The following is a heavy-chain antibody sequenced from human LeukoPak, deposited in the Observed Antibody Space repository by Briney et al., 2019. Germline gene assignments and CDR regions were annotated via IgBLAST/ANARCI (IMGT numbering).Heavy chain of an antibody. V-gene: IGHV4-39*01. J-gene: IGHJ5*02. CDR3: ARLPTGFPNWFDP. Sequence: SETLSLTCTVSGGSITSSSYTWGWIRQPPGKGLEWIGTINYSGTTYYNPSLKSRVTISVDTSKNQFSLRLNSVTAADTAVYYCARLPTGFPNWFDPWGRGTLVTVSS. D-gene: IGHD7-27*01. CDR2: INYSGTT. CDR1: GGSITSSSYT.